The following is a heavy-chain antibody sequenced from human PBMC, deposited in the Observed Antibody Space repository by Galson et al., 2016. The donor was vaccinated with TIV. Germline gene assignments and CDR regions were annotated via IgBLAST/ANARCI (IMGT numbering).Heavy chain of an antibody. CDR3: GHSGWLGNYYYYGVDV. CDR2: IHWDDNK. D-gene: IGHD6-19*01. J-gene: IGHJ6*02. Sequence: PALVKPTQTLTLTCTFSGFSLNTTGVGVTWIRQPPGKALEWLAVIHWDDNKRSSPSMRSRLTITTDTSKNQVVLTMRNMDPVDTATYDCGHSGWLGNYYYYGVDVWGQGTTVTVSS. CDR1: GFSLNTTGVG. V-gene: IGHV2-5*02.